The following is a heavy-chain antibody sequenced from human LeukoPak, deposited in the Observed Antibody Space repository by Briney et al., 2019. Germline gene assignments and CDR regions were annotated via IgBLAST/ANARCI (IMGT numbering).Heavy chain of an antibody. V-gene: IGHV1-69*05. CDR3: AREAVLNDSSGYYYEDLDY. CDR2: IIPIFGTA. Sequence: ASVKVSCKASGGTFSSYAISWGRQAPGQGLEWMGRIIPIFGTANYAQKFQGRVTITTDESTSTAYMELSSLRSEDTAVYYCAREAVLNDSSGYYYEDLDYWGQGTLVTVSS. CDR1: GGTFSSYA. D-gene: IGHD3-22*01. J-gene: IGHJ4*02.